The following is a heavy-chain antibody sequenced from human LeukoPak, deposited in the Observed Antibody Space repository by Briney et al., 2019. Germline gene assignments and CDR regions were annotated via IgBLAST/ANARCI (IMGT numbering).Heavy chain of an antibody. CDR2: ISWHGETT. CDR3: ARDHRYFDDAFDI. D-gene: IGHD3-3*01. CDR1: GFPFDDYG. J-gene: IGHJ3*02. V-gene: IGHV3-43D*03. Sequence: GGSLRISCAASGFPFDDYGMLWVRQAPGKGLEWVSFISWHGETTYYSDSVKGRFTISRDNAKNSLYLQMNSLRAEDTAVYYCARDHRYFDDAFDIWGQGTMVTVSS.